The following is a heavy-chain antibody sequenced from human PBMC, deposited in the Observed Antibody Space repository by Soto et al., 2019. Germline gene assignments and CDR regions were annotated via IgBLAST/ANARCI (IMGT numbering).Heavy chain of an antibody. V-gene: IGHV3-15*01. CDR3: TTNDFGGSSYYYYYGMDV. CDR1: GGKCVNPG. J-gene: IGHJ6*02. Sequence: RHCCAAAGGKCVNPGRSWVRKNQGKGLEWVGRIKSKTDGGTTDYAAPVKGRFTISRDDSKNTLYLQMNSLKTEDTAVYYCTTNDFGGSSYYYYYGMDVWGQGTTVPVSS. D-gene: IGHD6-6*01. CDR2: IKSKTDGGTT.